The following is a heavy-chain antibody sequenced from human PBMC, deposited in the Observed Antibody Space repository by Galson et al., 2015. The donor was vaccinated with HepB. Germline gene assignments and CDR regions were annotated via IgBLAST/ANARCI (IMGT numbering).Heavy chain of an antibody. D-gene: IGHD3-3*01. CDR2: TYYRSKWYN. V-gene: IGHV6-1*01. J-gene: IGHJ4*02. CDR1: GDSVSSHSAA. CDR3: ARLPFWSGAPFDY. Sequence: CAISGDSVSSHSAAWNWIRQSPSRGLEWLGRTYYRSKWYNDYAVSVKSRITINPDTSKNQFPLKLSSVTAADTAVYYCARLPFWSGAPFDYWGQGTLVTVSS.